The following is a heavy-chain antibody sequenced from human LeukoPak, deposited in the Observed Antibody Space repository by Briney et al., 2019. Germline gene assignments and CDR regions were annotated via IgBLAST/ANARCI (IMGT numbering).Heavy chain of an antibody. CDR3: ASGKRYYDILTGLRYYFDY. CDR1: GGSFSGYY. J-gene: IGHJ4*02. CDR2: IYYTGST. V-gene: IGHV4-34*01. D-gene: IGHD3-9*01. Sequence: PSETLSLTCAVYGGSFSGYYWSWIRQPPGKGLEWIGCIYYTGSTYYNPSLKSRVTISVDTSKNQFSLKLSSVTAADTAVYYCASGKRYYDILTGLRYYFDYWGQGTLVTVSS.